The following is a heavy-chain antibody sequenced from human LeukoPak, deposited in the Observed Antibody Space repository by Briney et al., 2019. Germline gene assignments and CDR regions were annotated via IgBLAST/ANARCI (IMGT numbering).Heavy chain of an antibody. CDR3: ARARTILTGMDV. V-gene: IGHV4-59*01. CDR1: GGSISSYY. J-gene: IGHJ6*04. D-gene: IGHD3-9*01. Sequence: PSETLSLTCTVSGGSISSYYWSWIRQPPGKGLEWIGYIYYSGSTNYNPSLKSRVTISVDTSKNQFSLKLTSVTAADTAVYYCARARTILTGMDVWGKGTTVTISS. CDR2: IYYSGST.